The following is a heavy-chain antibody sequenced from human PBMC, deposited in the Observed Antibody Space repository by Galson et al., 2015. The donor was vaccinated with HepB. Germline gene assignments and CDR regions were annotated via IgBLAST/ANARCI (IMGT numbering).Heavy chain of an antibody. J-gene: IGHJ4*02. CDR1: GFTFSDYY. CDR2: ISSSSSYT. V-gene: IGHV3-11*06. D-gene: IGHD6-19*01. Sequence: SLRLSCAASGFTFSDYYMSWIRQAPGKGLEWVSYISSSSSYTNYADSVKGRFTISRDNAKNSLYLQMNSLRAEDTAVYYCALAVAGYFDYWGQGTLVTVSS. CDR3: ALAVAGYFDY.